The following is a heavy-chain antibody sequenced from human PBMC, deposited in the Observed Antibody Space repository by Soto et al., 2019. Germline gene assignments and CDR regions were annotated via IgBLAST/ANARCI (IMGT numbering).Heavy chain of an antibody. CDR3: AGGTGWFIVD. CDR2: IKQDGTEK. J-gene: IGHJ4*02. CDR1: GFTFSSYW. Sequence: ELQLVESGGGLVQPGGSLRLSCAASGFTFSSYWMNWVRQAPGKGLAWVANIKQDGTEKHYVDSVKDRFTISRDNAKSSRHLQLNSLRADATAVYYCAGGTGWFIVDWGQGTLVTVSS. V-gene: IGHV3-7*02. D-gene: IGHD6-19*01.